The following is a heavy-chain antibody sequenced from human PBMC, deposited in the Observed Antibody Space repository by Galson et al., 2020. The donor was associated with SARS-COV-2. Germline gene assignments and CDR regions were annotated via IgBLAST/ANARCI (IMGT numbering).Heavy chain of an antibody. V-gene: IGHV3-30*03. CDR2: ISFDGNTQ. J-gene: IGHJ2*01. D-gene: IGHD3-9*01. CDR1: GFNFSDYG. Sequence: GESLKISCSDSGFNFSDYGMHWVRQTPGTGLEWVAVISFDGNTQHYADSVKGRSTISRDNSINTLYLQMNSLRRDDTAVYFCARGPARHYFDAENYSLLWYFDRCGRGTLVTVSS. CDR3: ARGPARHYFDAENYSLLWYFDR.